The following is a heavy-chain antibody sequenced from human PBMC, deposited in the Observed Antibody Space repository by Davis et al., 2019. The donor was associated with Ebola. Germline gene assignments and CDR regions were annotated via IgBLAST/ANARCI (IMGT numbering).Heavy chain of an antibody. D-gene: IGHD1-1*01. Sequence: GESLKISCKGSGYSFTSYWIGWVRQMPGKGLEWMGIIYPGDSDTRYSPSFQGQVTISADKSISTAYLQWSSLKASDTAMYYCARARATGTTNNWFDPWGQGTLVTVSS. CDR2: IYPGDSDT. V-gene: IGHV5-51*01. J-gene: IGHJ5*02. CDR1: GYSFTSYW. CDR3: ARARATGTTNNWFDP.